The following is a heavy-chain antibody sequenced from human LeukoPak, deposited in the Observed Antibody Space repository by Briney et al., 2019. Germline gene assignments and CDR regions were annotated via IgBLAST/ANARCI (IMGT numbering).Heavy chain of an antibody. J-gene: IGHJ1*01. CDR3: ARARTYYYDSSGYYFPFQH. V-gene: IGHV4-34*01. D-gene: IGHD3-22*01. CDR1: GGSFSGYY. Sequence: PSETLSLTCAVYGGSFSGYYWSWIRQPPGKGLEWIGEINHSGSTNYNPSLKSRVTISVDTSKNQFSLKLSSVTAADTAVYYCARARTYYYDSSGYYFPFQHWGQGTLVTVSS. CDR2: INHSGST.